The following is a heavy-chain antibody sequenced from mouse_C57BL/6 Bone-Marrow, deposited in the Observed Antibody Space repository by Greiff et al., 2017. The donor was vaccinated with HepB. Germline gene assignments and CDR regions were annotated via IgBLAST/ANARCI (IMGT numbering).Heavy chain of an antibody. CDR3: ARRRDYFDY. CDR2: ISSGSSTI. J-gene: IGHJ2*01. CDR1: GFTFSDYG. Sequence: EVKLVESGGGLVKPGGSLKLSCAASGFTFSDYGMHWVRQAPEKGLEWVAYISSGSSTIYYADTVKGRFTISRDNAKNTLFLRMTSLRSEDTAMYYCARRRDYFDYWGQGTTLTVSS. V-gene: IGHV5-17*01.